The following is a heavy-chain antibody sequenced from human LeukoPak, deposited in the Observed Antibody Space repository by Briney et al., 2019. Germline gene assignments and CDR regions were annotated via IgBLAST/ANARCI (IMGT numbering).Heavy chain of an antibody. CDR3: ATDPGRSSWYDWLEYFQH. CDR1: GYTFTTYY. V-gene: IGHV1-46*01. J-gene: IGHJ1*01. D-gene: IGHD6-13*01. CDR2: INPSDGST. Sequence: ASVKVSCKASGYTFTTYYIHWVRQAPGQGLEWMGIINPSDGSTTYAQKFQGRVTMTEDTSTDTAYMELSSLRSEDTAVYYCATDPGRSSWYDWLEYFQHWGQGTLVTVSS.